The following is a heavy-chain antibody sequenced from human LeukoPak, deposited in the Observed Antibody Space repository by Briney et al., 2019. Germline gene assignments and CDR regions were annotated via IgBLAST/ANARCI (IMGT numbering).Heavy chain of an antibody. J-gene: IGHJ4*02. V-gene: IGHV3-74*01. CDR2: INSDGSTT. CDR3: AKGASPSGSSVKPLSHYFDY. CDR1: GFIFNTYW. Sequence: GGSLRLSCAASGFIFNTYWMHWVRQAPGKGLVWVSRINSDGSTTGYADSVKGRFTISRDNSKNTLYLQMNSLRAEDTAVYYCAKGASPSGSSVKPLSHYFDYWGQGTLVTVSS. D-gene: IGHD3-10*01.